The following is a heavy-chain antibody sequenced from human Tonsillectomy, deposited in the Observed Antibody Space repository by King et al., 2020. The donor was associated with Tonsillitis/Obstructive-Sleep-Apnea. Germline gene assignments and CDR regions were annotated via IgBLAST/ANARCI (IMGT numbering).Heavy chain of an antibody. CDR2: IWYDGSNK. V-gene: IGHV3-33*01. Sequence: VQLVESGGGVVQPGRSLRLSCAASGFNFSSYGMHWVRQAPGKGLEWVAVIWYDGSNKYYADSVKGRFTISRDNSKNTLYLQMNSLRAEDTAVYYCARDREGDLLDYWGQGTLVTVSS. D-gene: IGHD3-10*01. CDR3: ARDREGDLLDY. CDR1: GFNFSSYG. J-gene: IGHJ4*02.